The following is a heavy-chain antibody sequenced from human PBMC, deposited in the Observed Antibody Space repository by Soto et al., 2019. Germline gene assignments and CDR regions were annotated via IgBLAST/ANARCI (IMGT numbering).Heavy chain of an antibody. D-gene: IGHD2-2*01. V-gene: IGHV4-4*07. CDR2: IDTSGNT. J-gene: IGHJ6*01. CDR3: AKGGSSTSSRGYYYGMDV. CDR1: VDSITTYY. Sequence: SETLSLTCTVSVDSITTYYWSWIRQPAGKGLEWIGRIDTSGNTNYNPSLKSRVTMSVDTSKKQFSLKLTSVTAADTAVYYCAKGGSSTSSRGYYYGMDVWVQGSTVT.